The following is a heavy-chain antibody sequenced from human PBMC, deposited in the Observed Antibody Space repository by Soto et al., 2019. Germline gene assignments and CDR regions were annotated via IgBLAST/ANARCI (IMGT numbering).Heavy chain of an antibody. Sequence: QVQLVQSGAEVKKPGSSAKVSCKASGGTLNSYTINWVRQAPGHGPEWLGRIIPVLGVANYAQTFQGRVTITADKSTSTVYMELTSLRSEDTAVYYCASSRVAAAGTLGNWGPGTLVTVSS. CDR2: IIPVLGVA. D-gene: IGHD6-13*01. CDR3: ASSRVAAAGTLGN. CDR1: GGTLNSYT. J-gene: IGHJ4*02. V-gene: IGHV1-69*02.